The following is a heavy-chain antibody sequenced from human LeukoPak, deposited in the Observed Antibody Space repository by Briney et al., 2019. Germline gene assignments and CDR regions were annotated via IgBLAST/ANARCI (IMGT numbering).Heavy chain of an antibody. CDR1: GFTFSSYW. CDR2: IGLDGGST. CDR3: ARGRAYASGSDFDY. D-gene: IGHD3-10*01. V-gene: IGHV3-74*01. J-gene: IGHJ4*02. Sequence: GGSLRLSCAASGFTFSSYWMHWVRKAPGKGLVWVSRIGLDGGSTSYADSVKGRFTISRANAKNTLYLYMNSLRADDTAVYYCARGRAYASGSDFDYWGQGTLVTVSS.